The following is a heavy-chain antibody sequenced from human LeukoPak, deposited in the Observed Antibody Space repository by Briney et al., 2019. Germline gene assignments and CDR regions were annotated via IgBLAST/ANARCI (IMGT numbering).Heavy chain of an antibody. Sequence: KVSCKASGYTFTSYGITWVRQAPGQGLEWMGRIDPSDSYTNYSPSFQGHVTISADKSISTAYLQWSSLKASDTAMYYCARQYSSGWYFVDYWGQGTLVTVSS. J-gene: IGHJ4*02. CDR2: IDPSDSYT. V-gene: IGHV5-10-1*01. CDR1: GYTFTSYG. D-gene: IGHD6-19*01. CDR3: ARQYSSGWYFVDY.